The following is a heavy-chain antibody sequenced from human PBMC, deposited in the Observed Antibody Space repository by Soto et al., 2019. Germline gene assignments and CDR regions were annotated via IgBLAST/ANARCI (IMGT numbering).Heavy chain of an antibody. D-gene: IGHD3-22*01. Sequence: PSETLSLTCSVSGCSITSTGGYTWAWIRQPPGKALEWIGHTYHSGNPYYNPSLKSRVIISVDRSKNQFSLKVRSVTAADTAVYYCARESRSSRYDSSGYSQFWFFDLWGRGTLVTVSS. V-gene: IGHV4-30-2*01. J-gene: IGHJ2*01. CDR1: GCSITSTGGYT. CDR2: TYHSGNP. CDR3: ARESRSSRYDSSGYSQFWFFDL.